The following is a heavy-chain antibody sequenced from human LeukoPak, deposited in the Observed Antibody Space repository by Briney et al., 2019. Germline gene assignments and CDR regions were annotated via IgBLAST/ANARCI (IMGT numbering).Heavy chain of an antibody. Sequence: SETLSLTCTVSGDITHYWGWIRQPPGKGLECIGSIYFSGSAYYNPSLRSRVTISLDTSKKQLSLKLNSVTAADTAVYYCARHNGGGVGSYVAPGPPDYFDYWGQGTLVTVSS. CDR2: IYFSGSA. CDR1: GDITHY. CDR3: ARHNGGGVGSYVAPGPPDYFDY. D-gene: IGHD1-26*01. V-gene: IGHV4-39*01. J-gene: IGHJ4*02.